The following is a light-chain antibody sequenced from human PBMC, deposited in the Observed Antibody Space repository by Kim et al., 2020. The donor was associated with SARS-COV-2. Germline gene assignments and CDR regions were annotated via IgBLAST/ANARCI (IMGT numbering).Light chain of an antibody. J-gene: IGKJ4*01. CDR1: QGISSY. V-gene: IGKV1-8*01. CDR3: QQYYSYPLT. Sequence: AIRITQSPSSLSASTGDRFTITCRASQGISSYLAWYQQKPGKAPKLLIYAASTLQSGVPSRFSGSGSGTDFTLTISCLQSEDFATYYCQQYYSYPLTFGGGTKVDIK. CDR2: AAS.